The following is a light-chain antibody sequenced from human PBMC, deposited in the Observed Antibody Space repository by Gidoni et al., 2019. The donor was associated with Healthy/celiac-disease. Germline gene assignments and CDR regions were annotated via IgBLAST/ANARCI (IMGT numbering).Light chain of an antibody. V-gene: IGKV3-11*01. CDR3: QRRSNWWT. CDR2: DPS. J-gene: IGKJ1*01. CDR1: QSLSSY. Sequence: IVLTPSPSTLSLSPGERATLSCRSTQSLSSYLASYQQKPGPPPRLLIYDPSNRATGIPARFSGSGSGTDFTLTISSLEHEDFADYYCQRRSNWWTFGQGTKVEIK.